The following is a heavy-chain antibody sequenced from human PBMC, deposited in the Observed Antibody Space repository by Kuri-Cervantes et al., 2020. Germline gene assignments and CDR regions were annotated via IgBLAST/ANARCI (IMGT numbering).Heavy chain of an antibody. CDR3: AKVMRFLEWIPLDY. CDR2: ISYDGSNK. J-gene: IGHJ4*02. D-gene: IGHD3-3*01. Sequence: GGSLRLSCAASGFTFSSYAMHWVRQAPGKGLEWVVVISYDGSNKYYVDSVQGRFAISRDNSKNRLYLQMNSLRPEDTAMYYCAKVMRFLEWIPLDYWGQGALVTVSS. CDR1: GFTFSSYA. V-gene: IGHV3-30*09.